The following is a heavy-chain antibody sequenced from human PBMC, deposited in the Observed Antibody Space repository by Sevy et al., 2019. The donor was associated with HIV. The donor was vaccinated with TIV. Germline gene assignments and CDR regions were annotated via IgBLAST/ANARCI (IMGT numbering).Heavy chain of an antibody. J-gene: IGHJ6*02. CDR2: IYSGGTT. V-gene: IGHV3-66*01. CDR3: ARESSSTWQAGYYGMAV. D-gene: IGHD6-13*01. Sequence: GGSLRLSCAASGFTVSSDYMTWVRQAPGKGLEWVSVIYSGGTTYYAGSVKGRFTISRDNSKNTVYLQMNSLRAEDTAVYYCARESSSTWQAGYYGMAVWGQGTTVTVSS. CDR1: GFTVSSDY.